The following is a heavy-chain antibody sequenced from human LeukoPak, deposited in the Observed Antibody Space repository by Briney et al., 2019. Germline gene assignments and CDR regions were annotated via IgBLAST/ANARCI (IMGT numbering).Heavy chain of an antibody. CDR1: GFSFSSYE. V-gene: IGHV3-48*03. Sequence: PGGSLRLSCAASGFSFSSYEMNWVRQAPGKGLEWVSYISGSGNTIYYADSVKGRFTISRDNAKNSLYLQMNSLRAEDTAVYYCATSVVTPPFDYWGQGTLVTVSS. CDR3: ATSVVTPPFDY. J-gene: IGHJ4*02. D-gene: IGHD4-23*01. CDR2: ISGSGNTI.